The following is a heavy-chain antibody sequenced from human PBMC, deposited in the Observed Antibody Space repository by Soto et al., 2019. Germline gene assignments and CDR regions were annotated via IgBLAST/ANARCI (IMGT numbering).Heavy chain of an antibody. V-gene: IGHV1-2*04. CDR1: GYTFTGYY. D-gene: IGHD2-15*01. J-gene: IGHJ6*02. CDR2: INPNSGGT. Sequence: VASVKVSCKASGYTFTGYYMHWVRQAPGQGLEWMGWINPNSGGTNYAQKFQGWVTMTRDTSISTAYMELSRLRSDDTAVYYCAREPVVVAAMTGRQYHHSYGMDVWGQGTTVTVSS. CDR3: AREPVVVAAMTGRQYHHSYGMDV.